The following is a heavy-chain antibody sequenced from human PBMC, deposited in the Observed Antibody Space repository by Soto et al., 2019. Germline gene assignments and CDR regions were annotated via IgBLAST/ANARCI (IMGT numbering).Heavy chain of an antibody. CDR3: ARADAEQWLSVVYGMDV. Sequence: PSETLSLTCAVSGGSISSSNWWSWVRQPPGKGLEWIGEIYHSGSTNYNPSLKSRVTISVDKSKNQFSLKLSSVTAADTAVYYCARADAEQWLSVVYGMDVWGQGTTVTVSS. CDR2: IYHSGST. CDR1: GGSISSSNW. J-gene: IGHJ6*02. V-gene: IGHV4-4*02. D-gene: IGHD6-19*01.